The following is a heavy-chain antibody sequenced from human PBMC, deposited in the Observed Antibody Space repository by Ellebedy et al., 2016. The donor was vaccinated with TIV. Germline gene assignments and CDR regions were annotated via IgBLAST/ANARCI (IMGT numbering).Heavy chain of an antibody. Sequence: SETLSLTCTVSGGSISSSPYYWGWVRQHPGKGLDWVGTNYYGGNTYYNPYLQSRVPISVDTSKNQFSLELNSVTAADTAVYYCVRHVMIFKFDKWYTDLWGRGTLVTVSS. V-gene: IGHV4-39*01. CDR1: GGSISSSPYY. CDR2: NYYGGNT. J-gene: IGHJ2*01. CDR3: VRHVMIFKFDKWYTDL. D-gene: IGHD3/OR15-3a*01.